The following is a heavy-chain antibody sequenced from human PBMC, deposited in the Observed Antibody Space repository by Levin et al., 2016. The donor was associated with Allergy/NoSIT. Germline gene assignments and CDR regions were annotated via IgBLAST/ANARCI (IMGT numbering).Heavy chain of an antibody. CDR2: ISYAGSNK. V-gene: IGHV3-30*04. J-gene: IGHJ3*01. D-gene: IGHD3-22*01. CDR1: GFTFGNSA. Sequence: GGSLRLSCAASGFTFGNSAMHWVRQAPGKGLEWVAVISYAGSNKYYADSVKGRFIISRDNSKSTLFLQMNSLRAEDTALYYCATFYYGDSGYVWGQGTMVTVSS. CDR3: ATFYYGDSGYV.